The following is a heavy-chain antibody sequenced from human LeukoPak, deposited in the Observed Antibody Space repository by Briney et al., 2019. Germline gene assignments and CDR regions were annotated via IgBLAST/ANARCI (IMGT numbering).Heavy chain of an antibody. CDR2: ISGSGGSI. CDR1: GFTFSSFW. J-gene: IGHJ4*02. Sequence: PGGSLRLSCAASGFTFSSFWMGWVRQAPGKGLEWVSGISGSGGSIYYADSVKGRITISRDNSKNTVYLQMNTLRADDTAVYYCARGGGVIEFDYWGQGTLVTVSS. CDR3: ARGGGVIEFDY. V-gene: IGHV3-23*01. D-gene: IGHD3-16*02.